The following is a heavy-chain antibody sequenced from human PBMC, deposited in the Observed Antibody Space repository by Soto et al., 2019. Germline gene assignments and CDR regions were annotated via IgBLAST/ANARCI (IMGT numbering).Heavy chain of an antibody. CDR2: ISSSSSTI. D-gene: IGHD3-9*01. CDR1: GFTFSSYS. J-gene: IGHJ6*02. CDR3: ASINFHWLFHDYYYGMDV. Sequence: PGGSLRLSCAASGFTFSSYSMNWVRQGPGKGLEWVSYISSSSSTIYYADSVKGRFTISRDNAKNSLYLKMNSLRDEDTAVYYCASINFHWLFHDYYYGMDVWGQGTTVTVSS. V-gene: IGHV3-48*02.